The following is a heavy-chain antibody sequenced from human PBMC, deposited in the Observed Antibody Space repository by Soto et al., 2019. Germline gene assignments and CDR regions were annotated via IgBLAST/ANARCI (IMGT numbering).Heavy chain of an antibody. J-gene: IGHJ2*01. CDR3: ARVARMSSVGSWSPEL. CDR2: INYSGST. D-gene: IGHD6-13*01. CDR1: GGSFSDYW. V-gene: IGHV4-34*01. Sequence: QVQLQQWGAGLLKPSETLSLTCGVYGGSFSDYWWSWIRQPPGRGLEWIGEINYSGSTHYNPSLKSRVTTSVDTYKKQVSLKVTSVTAADTAVYFCARVARMSSVGSWSPELWGRGTLVTVSS.